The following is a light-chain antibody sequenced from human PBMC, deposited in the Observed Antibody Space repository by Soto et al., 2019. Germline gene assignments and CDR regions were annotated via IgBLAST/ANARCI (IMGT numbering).Light chain of an antibody. J-gene: IGKJ2*01. CDR1: QSVSSN. CDR3: QQYNNWPRYT. CDR2: GAS. V-gene: IGKV3-15*01. Sequence: EIVMTQSPATLSVSPGERATLSCRASQSVSSNLAWYQQKPGQAPRLVIYGASTRATGITARFSGSGSGTEFTLTISSLQSEDFAVYYWQQYNNWPRYTFGQGTKLEIK.